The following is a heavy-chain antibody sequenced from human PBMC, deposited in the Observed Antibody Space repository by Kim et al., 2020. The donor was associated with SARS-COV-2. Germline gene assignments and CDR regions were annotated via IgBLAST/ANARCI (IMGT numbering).Heavy chain of an antibody. J-gene: IGHJ6*03. D-gene: IGHD3-9*01. Sequence: ASVKVSCKASGYTFTSYAMHWVRQAPGQRLEWMGWINAGHGKTKYSQKFQGRVTLTRDTSASTAYMELSSLRSEDTAVYYCARDSYYDIFRYYYYYMDVWGKGTPVTVSS. CDR2: INAGHGKT. CDR3: ARDSYYDIFRYYYYYMDV. V-gene: IGHV1-3*01. CDR1: GYTFTSYA.